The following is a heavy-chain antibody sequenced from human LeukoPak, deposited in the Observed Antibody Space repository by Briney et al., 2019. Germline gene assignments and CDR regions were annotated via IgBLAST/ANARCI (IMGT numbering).Heavy chain of an antibody. J-gene: IGHJ5*02. V-gene: IGHV4-39*07. Sequence: SETLSLTCTVSGDSISSSSYYWGWIRQPPGKGLEWIGSIYYSGSTYYNPSLKSRVTISVDTSKNQFSLKLSSVTAADTANYYCATDKGPYSGSWYPNWFDPWGQGTLVTVSS. CDR3: ATDKGPYSGSWYPNWFDP. D-gene: IGHD6-13*01. CDR1: GDSISSSSYY. CDR2: IYYSGST.